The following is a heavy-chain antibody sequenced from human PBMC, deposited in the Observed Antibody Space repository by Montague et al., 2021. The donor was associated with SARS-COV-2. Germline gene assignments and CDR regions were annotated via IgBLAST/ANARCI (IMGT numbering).Heavy chain of an antibody. CDR1: GGSFDRDNFF. CDR2: ISNGGRT. V-gene: IGHV4-39*01. Sequence: LSLPFPFSGGSFDRDNFFWGWIRQPPGKRLEWIGVISNGGRTFDNPSLKSRVTISVHTSRNQLSLNVKSVTAADTAVYYCARHRRYDVVTYYPDFWGQGILVTVSS. CDR3: ARHRRYDVVTYYPDF. D-gene: IGHD3-9*01. J-gene: IGHJ4*02.